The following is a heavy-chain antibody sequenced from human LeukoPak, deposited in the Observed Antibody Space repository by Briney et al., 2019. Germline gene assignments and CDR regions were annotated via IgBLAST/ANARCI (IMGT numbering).Heavy chain of an antibody. D-gene: IGHD6-19*01. V-gene: IGHV3-23*01. CDR3: ARGFLGGTDQYFDS. J-gene: IGHJ4*02. CDR2: IGGGGPTT. Sequence: GGSLRLSCAASGFTFSTYAMNWVRQAPAKGLEWVSTIGGGGPTTDYADSVKDRFTISRDNSKNTLYLQTNSQRAEDTAVYFCARGFLGGTDQYFDSWGQGTLVTVSS. CDR1: GFTFSTYA.